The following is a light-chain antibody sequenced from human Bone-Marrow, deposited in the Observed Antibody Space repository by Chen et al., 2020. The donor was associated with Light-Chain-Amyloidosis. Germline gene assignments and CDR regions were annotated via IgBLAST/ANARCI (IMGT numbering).Light chain of an antibody. CDR3: QSADSSGTYEVI. V-gene: IGLV3-25*03. CDR2: RDT. J-gene: IGLJ2*01. Sequence: SHELTQPPSVSVSPGQTARITCSGDDLPTKYAYWYQQKPGQAPVLVIHRDTERPSGISERFSGSSSATTATLTISGVQAEDEADYHCQSADSSGTYEVIFGGGTKLTVL. CDR1: DLPTKY.